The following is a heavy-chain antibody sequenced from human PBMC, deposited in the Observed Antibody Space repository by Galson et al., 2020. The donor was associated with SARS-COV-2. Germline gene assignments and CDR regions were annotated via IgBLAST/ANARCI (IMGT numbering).Heavy chain of an antibody. CDR1: GGSFSGYY. V-gene: IGHV4-34*01. D-gene: IGHD3-22*01. J-gene: IGHJ4*02. CDR3: ARVVYYDSSGYYYFVDY. Sequence: SETLSLTCAVYGGSFSGYYWSWIRQPPGKGLEWIGEINHSGSTNYNPSLKSRVTISVDTSKNQFSLKLSSVTAADTAVYYCARVVYYDSSGYYYFVDYWGQGTLVTVS. CDR2: INHSGST.